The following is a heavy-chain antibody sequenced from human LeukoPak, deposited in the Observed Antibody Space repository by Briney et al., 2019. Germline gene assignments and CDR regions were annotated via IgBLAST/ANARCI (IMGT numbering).Heavy chain of an antibody. V-gene: IGHV1-69*02. CDR3: ASGPIVVVPAAIRYYGMDV. D-gene: IGHD2-2*01. CDR1: GGTFSSYT. J-gene: IGHJ6*02. CDR2: IIPIIGIA. Sequence: SVNVSCKASGGTFSSYTISWVRQAPGQGLEWMGRIIPIIGIANYAQKFQGRVTITPDKSTSTAYMELSSLRSEDTAVYYCASGPIVVVPAAIRYYGMDVWGQGSTVTVSS.